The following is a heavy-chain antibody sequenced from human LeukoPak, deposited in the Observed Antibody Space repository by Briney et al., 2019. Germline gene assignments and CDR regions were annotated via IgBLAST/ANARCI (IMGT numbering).Heavy chain of an antibody. CDR3: ARRVDY. Sequence: PETLSLTCTVSGGSISSGSSYWGCIHQPPGKGLESIGCIYYSGITHYKPSLKSRATLSADTSKTQYSLKLSSVTAATTAVYCCARRVDYWGQGTLVTVSS. V-gene: IGHV4-39*01. CDR1: GGSISSGSSY. CDR2: IYYSGIT. J-gene: IGHJ4*02.